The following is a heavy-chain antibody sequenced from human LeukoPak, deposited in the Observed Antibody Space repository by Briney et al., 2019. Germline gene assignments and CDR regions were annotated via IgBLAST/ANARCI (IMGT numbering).Heavy chain of an antibody. CDR1: GFTFNTYY. Sequence: GGSLRLSCEASGFTFNTYYMHWVRQAPGKGLVWVSRTSGDGSTTIYADSVKGRFTISRDNAKNSLHLQMNSLRADDTAVYYCVRVPYWGQGTLVTVSS. V-gene: IGHV3-74*01. J-gene: IGHJ4*02. CDR3: VRVPY. CDR2: TSGDGSTT.